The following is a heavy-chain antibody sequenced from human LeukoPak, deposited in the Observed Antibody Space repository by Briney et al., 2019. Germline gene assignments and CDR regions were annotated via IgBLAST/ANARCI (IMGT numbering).Heavy chain of an antibody. Sequence: SETLSLTCTVSGGAISSYYWSWIREPPGKGLEGIGYIYYSGSTNYNPSLKSRVTISVDTSKNQFSLKLSSVTAADTAVYYCARDVGLDYYDSSGYYYEGWFDPWGQGTLVTVSS. CDR1: GGAISSYY. J-gene: IGHJ5*02. V-gene: IGHV4-59*01. CDR3: ARDVGLDYYDSSGYYYEGWFDP. CDR2: IYYSGST. D-gene: IGHD3-22*01.